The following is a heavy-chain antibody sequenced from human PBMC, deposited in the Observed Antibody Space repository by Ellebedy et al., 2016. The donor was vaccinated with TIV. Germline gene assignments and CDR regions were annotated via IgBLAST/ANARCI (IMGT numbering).Heavy chain of an antibody. CDR2: IWSDGSKT. J-gene: IGHJ4*02. Sequence: GESLKISXTVSGFMFSNYGMHWVRQAPGKGLEWVALIWSDGSKTDYRDSVKGRFTISRDNSENTLYLQMNSLRAEDTAMYYCARDDILLRYFGWQRGSFDYWGQGTLVTVSS. CDR3: ARDDILLRYFGWQRGSFDY. D-gene: IGHD3-9*01. V-gene: IGHV3-33*01. CDR1: GFMFSNYG.